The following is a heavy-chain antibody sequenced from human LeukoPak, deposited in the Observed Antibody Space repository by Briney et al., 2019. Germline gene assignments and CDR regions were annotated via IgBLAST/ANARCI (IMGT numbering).Heavy chain of an antibody. CDR3: ARERAPSTYYDFWSGYHNYYYYGMDV. Sequence: ASVKVSCKASGYPFTTYDINWVRQATGQGLEWMGWMNPNSGNTGYAQKFQGRVTMTRNTSISTAYMELSSLRSEDTAVYYCARERAPSTYYDFWSGYHNYYYYGMDVWGQGTTVTVSS. D-gene: IGHD3-3*01. CDR1: GYPFTTYD. V-gene: IGHV1-8*01. CDR2: MNPNSGNT. J-gene: IGHJ6*02.